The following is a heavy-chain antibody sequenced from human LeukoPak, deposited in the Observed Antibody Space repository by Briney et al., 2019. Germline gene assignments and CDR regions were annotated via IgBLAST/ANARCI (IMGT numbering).Heavy chain of an antibody. Sequence: SETLSLTCTVSGGSISSTSHYWGWIRQPPGKGLEWIGSIYYSGSTYYNPSLKSRFTISVDTSKNQFSLRLSSVTAADMAVYFCARLGYSVSWTDCWGQGTLVTVSS. D-gene: IGHD6-13*01. CDR3: ARLGYSVSWTDC. J-gene: IGHJ4*02. V-gene: IGHV4-39*01. CDR1: GGSISSTSHY. CDR2: IYYSGST.